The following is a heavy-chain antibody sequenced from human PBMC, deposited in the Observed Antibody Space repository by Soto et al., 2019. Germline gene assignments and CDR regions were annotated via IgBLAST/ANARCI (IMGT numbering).Heavy chain of an antibody. D-gene: IGHD2-21*01. J-gene: IGHJ5*02. Sequence: GGSLRLSCAASGFTFSGAWFNWVRQAPGKGLEWVGRIKSKNDVGTIDYAAPVKDRFTISKDDSRNTLYLQMNSLKIEDTGVYFCTAYLPTLIPQVASWGQGSPVTVSS. CDR1: GFTFSGAW. CDR2: IKSKNDVGTI. V-gene: IGHV3-15*07. CDR3: TAYLPTLIPQVAS.